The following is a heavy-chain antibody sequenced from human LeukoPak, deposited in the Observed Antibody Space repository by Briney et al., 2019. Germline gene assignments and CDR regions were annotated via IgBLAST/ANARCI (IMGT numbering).Heavy chain of an antibody. J-gene: IGHJ4*02. Sequence: GGSLRLSCAASGFTFSGYAMSWVRQAPGKGLEWVSTVTGSAASAYYAESVKGRFTISRDNAKNSLYLQMNSLRAEDTAVYYCARGGWFGESPNFDYWGQGTLVTVSS. V-gene: IGHV3-23*01. CDR1: GFTFSGYA. CDR2: VTGSAASA. CDR3: ARGGWFGESPNFDY. D-gene: IGHD3-10*01.